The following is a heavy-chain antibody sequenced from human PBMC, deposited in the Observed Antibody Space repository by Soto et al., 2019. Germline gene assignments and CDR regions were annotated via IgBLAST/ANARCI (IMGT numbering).Heavy chain of an antibody. J-gene: IGHJ6*02. V-gene: IGHV4-61*05. D-gene: IGHD3-10*01. CDR1: GGSISSWYYY. CDR2: IYYSGST. Sequence: PAETLSLTCTVSGGSISSWYYYWSWIRQPPGKGQEWIGYIYYSGSTNYNQSLKSRVTISVDKSNNQFSLKLSSVTAADTAVYYCASGQKLMVRGVIIRGYYYYYGMDVWGQGTTVTGSS. CDR3: ASGQKLMVRGVIIRGYYYYYGMDV.